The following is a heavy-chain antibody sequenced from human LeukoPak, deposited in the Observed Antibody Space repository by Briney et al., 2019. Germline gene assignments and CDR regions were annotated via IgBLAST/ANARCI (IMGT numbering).Heavy chain of an antibody. J-gene: IGHJ6*02. CDR1: GGSISSSSYY. V-gene: IGHV4-39*01. CDR2: IYYSGST. CDR3: ARQTTVTTLYYYYGMDV. Sequence: SETLSLTCTVSGGSISSSSYYWGWIRQPPGKGLEWIGSIYYSGSTYYNPSLKSRVTISVDTSKNQFSLKLSSVTAADTAVYYCARQTTVTTLYYYYGMDVWGQRPRSPSP. D-gene: IGHD4-17*01.